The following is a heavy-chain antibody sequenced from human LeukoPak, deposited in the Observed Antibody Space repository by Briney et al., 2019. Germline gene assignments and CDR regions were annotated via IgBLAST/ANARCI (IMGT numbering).Heavy chain of an antibody. Sequence: GASAKVSCKASGYTFTSYDINWVRQATGQGLEWMGWMNPNSGNTGYAQKFQGRVTITRNTSISTAYMELSSLRSEDTAVYYCARGPTRYYYYYMDVWGKGTTVTVSS. CDR3: ARGPTRYYYYYMDV. CDR2: MNPNSGNT. CDR1: GYTFTSYD. J-gene: IGHJ6*03. V-gene: IGHV1-8*03.